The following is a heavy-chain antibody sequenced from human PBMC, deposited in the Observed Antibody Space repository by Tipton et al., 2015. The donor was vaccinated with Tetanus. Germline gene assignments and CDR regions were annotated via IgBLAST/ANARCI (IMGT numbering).Heavy chain of an antibody. J-gene: IGHJ4*02. V-gene: IGHV4-39*01. D-gene: IGHD6-13*01. CDR3: ARYFGYSGSWYFDY. CDR2: IYYSGST. CDR1: GGSISSGGYY. Sequence: TLSLTCTVSGGSISSGGYYWGWIRQPPGKGLEWIGNIYYSGSTYYNPSLKSRVTISVDTSRNQFSLRGPSVTAADTAVYYCARYFGYSGSWYFDYWGQGTLVTVSS.